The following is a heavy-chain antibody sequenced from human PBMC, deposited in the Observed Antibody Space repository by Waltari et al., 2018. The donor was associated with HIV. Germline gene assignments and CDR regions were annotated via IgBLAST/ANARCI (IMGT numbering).Heavy chain of an antibody. CDR2: IYYSGST. J-gene: IGHJ5*02. V-gene: IGHV4-39*01. CDR3: ARARITMVRGPLHNWFDP. D-gene: IGHD3-10*01. Sequence: QLQLQESGPGLVKPSETLSLTCTVSGGSISSSSYYWGWIRQPPGKGLEWIGSIYYSGSTYYNPSLKSRVTISVDTSKNQFSLKLSSVTAADTAVYYCARARITMVRGPLHNWFDPWGQGTLVTVSS. CDR1: GGSISSSSYY.